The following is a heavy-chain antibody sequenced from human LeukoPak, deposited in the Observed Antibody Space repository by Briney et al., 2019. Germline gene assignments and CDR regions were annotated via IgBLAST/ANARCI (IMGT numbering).Heavy chain of an antibody. CDR1: GGSISSSSYY. D-gene: IGHD2-2*02. CDR3: ARRTHIVVVPAAILSWFDP. Sequence: SETLSLTCTVSGGSISSSSYYWGWIRLPPGKGLEWIGSIYYSGSTYYNPSLKSRVTISVDTSKNQFSLKLSSVTAADTAVYYCARRTHIVVVPAAILSWFDPWGQGTLVTVSS. V-gene: IGHV4-39*01. J-gene: IGHJ5*02. CDR2: IYYSGST.